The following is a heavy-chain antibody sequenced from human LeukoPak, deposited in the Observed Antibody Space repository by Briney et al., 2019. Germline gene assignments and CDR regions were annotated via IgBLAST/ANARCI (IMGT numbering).Heavy chain of an antibody. D-gene: IGHD1-26*01. J-gene: IGHJ4*02. V-gene: IGHV4-4*09. CDR1: AGSIGNYY. CDR3: ARHVKNYYPNY. Sequence: SETLSLTCSASAGSIGNYYWSWIRQPPGKGLEWIGYFYTTGGTNYNPSLRSRVTMSLDTSNNQFSLRLTSVTAADTAVYYCARHVKNYYPNYWGQGILVTVSS. CDR2: FYTTGGT.